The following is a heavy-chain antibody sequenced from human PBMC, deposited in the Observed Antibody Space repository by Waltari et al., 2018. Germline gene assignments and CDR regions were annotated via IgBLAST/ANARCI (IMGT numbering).Heavy chain of an antibody. CDR3: ARGELGLRFDY. CDR2: IYHSGST. D-gene: IGHD7-27*01. Sequence: QVQLQESGPGLVKPSQTLSLTCTVSGGSTSSGCYYWSWIRQHPGKGLEWIGYIYHSGSTYYNPSLKSRVTISVDRSKNQFSLKLSSVTAADTAVYYCARGELGLRFDYWGQGTLVTVSS. CDR1: GGSTSSGCYY. V-gene: IGHV4-31*03. J-gene: IGHJ4*02.